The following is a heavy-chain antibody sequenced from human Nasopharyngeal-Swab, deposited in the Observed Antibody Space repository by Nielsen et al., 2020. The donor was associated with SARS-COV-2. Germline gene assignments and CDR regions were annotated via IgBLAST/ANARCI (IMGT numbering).Heavy chain of an antibody. CDR1: GFTFRSYG. CDR3: AKEPSSGSYPR. CDR2: RSYDGSNK. V-gene: IGHV3-30*18. J-gene: IGHJ4*02. Sequence: GGSLRLSCAASGFTFRSYGMHWVRQAPGKGLEWVAVRSYDGSNKYYADSVKGRFTISRDNSKNTLYLQMNSLRAEDTAVYYCAKEPSSGSYPRWGQGTLVTVSS. D-gene: IGHD1-26*01.